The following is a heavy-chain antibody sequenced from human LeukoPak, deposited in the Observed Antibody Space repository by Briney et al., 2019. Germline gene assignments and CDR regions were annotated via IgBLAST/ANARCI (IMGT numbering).Heavy chain of an antibody. V-gene: IGHV3-74*01. CDR2: INSGGSNT. D-gene: IGHD6-13*01. CDR1: GFTFSDYW. Sequence: PGGSLILSCAASGFTFSDYWMHWVRQAPGKGLVWVSRINSGGSNTRYADSVKGRFTISRDNAKNTLSLQMNNLRAEDTAVYYCATGYSSTWYNAFDIWGQGTLVTVSS. CDR3: ATGYSSTWYNAFDI. J-gene: IGHJ3*02.